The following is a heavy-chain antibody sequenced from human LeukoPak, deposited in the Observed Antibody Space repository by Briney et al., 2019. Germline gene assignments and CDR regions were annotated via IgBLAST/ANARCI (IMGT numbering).Heavy chain of an antibody. CDR1: GGSFSGYY. CDR2: INHSGST. CDR3: ARAGQWLVRSFDY. V-gene: IGHV4-34*01. J-gene: IGHJ4*02. Sequence: SETLSLTCAVYGGSFSGYYWSWIRQPPGKGLEWIGEINHSGSTNYNPSLKSRVTISVDTSKNQFSLKLSSVTAADTAVYYCARAGQWLVRSFDYGGQGTLVTVSS. D-gene: IGHD6-19*01.